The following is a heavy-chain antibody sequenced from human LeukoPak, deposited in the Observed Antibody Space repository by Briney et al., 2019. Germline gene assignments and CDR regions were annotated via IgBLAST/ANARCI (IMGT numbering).Heavy chain of an antibody. D-gene: IGHD5-18*01. CDR1: GWSFSGYY. CDR3: PRYQGHMVMYY. V-gene: IGHV4-34*01. CDR2: INPSGSP. Sequence: SETLSLTCAVYGWSFSGYYRSWVRQPPGKGLEWIGEINPSGSPNYNPSLKSRVTLSVDTSTNQSSLNLTSLAAAAPPFFYCPRYQGHMVMYYWGQGTLVTVSS. J-gene: IGHJ4*02.